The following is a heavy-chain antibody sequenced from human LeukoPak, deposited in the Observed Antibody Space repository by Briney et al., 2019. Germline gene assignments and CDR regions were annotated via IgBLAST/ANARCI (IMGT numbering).Heavy chain of an antibody. Sequence: GGSLRLSCAASGFTFSDYYMSWIRQAPGRGLEWVSYVSSSSSYTNYADSVRGRFTISRDNAKDSLYLQMNSLRAEDTAVYYCARDWTYYYDSSGYYRAFDIWGQGTMVTVSS. J-gene: IGHJ3*02. V-gene: IGHV3-11*06. CDR1: GFTFSDYY. CDR2: VSSSSSYT. D-gene: IGHD3-22*01. CDR3: ARDWTYYYDSSGYYRAFDI.